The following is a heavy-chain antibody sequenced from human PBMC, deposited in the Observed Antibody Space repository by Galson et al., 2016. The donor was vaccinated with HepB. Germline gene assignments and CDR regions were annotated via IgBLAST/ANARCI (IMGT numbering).Heavy chain of an antibody. CDR2: INSGGNIK. V-gene: IGHV3-48*03. CDR3: ATRDDLYRGF. Sequence: SLRLSCAASGFSFSSYWMTWVRQAPGKGLEWVSYINSGGNIKYYADSVKGRFTISRDNAKNSVYLQVNSLRAEDTGVYYCATRDDLYRGFWGQGILVTVSS. CDR1: GFSFSSYW. J-gene: IGHJ4*02. D-gene: IGHD5-24*01.